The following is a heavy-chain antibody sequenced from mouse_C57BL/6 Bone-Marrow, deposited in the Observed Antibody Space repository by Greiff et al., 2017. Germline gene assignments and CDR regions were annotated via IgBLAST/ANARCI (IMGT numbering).Heavy chain of an antibody. J-gene: IGHJ2*01. V-gene: IGHV1-55*01. D-gene: IGHD3-2*02. Sequence: YLFNPWASFKMSCKASGYTFTSYWITWVKQRPGQGLEWIGDIYPGSGSTNYNEKFKSKATLTVDTSSSTAYMQLSSLTSEDSAVYYCARKLRLPYYFDYWGQGTTLTVSS. CDR2: IYPGSGST. CDR1: GYTFTSYW. CDR3: ARKLRLPYYFDY.